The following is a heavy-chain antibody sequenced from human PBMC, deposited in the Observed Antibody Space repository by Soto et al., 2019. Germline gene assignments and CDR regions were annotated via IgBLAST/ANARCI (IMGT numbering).Heavy chain of an antibody. D-gene: IGHD3-3*01. CDR1: GYTFTSYG. CDR3: ARKYYDFWSGYYKAYYFDY. V-gene: IGHV1-18*01. J-gene: IGHJ4*02. Sequence: QVQLVQSGAEVKKPGASVKVSCKASGYTFTSYGISWVRQAPGQGLEWMGWISAYNGNTNYAQKLQGRVTMTTDTSTSTAYMELRILRSDDTAVYYCARKYYDFWSGYYKAYYFDYWGQGTLVTVSS. CDR2: ISAYNGNT.